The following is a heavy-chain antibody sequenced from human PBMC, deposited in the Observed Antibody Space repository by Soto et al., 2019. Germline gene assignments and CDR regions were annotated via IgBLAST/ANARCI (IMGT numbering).Heavy chain of an antibody. CDR2: ISHDGSDK. D-gene: IGHD1-26*01. V-gene: IGHV3-30*18. Sequence: GGSLRLSCAASGFTFSNYVMHWVRQAPGKGLEWVAVISHDGSDKYYADSVKGRFTLSRDNSKNTLYLQMNTLRAEDTAVYYCAKAAIVGPILSYFDFWGQGTLVTVSS. CDR1: GFTFSNYV. J-gene: IGHJ4*02. CDR3: AKAAIVGPILSYFDF.